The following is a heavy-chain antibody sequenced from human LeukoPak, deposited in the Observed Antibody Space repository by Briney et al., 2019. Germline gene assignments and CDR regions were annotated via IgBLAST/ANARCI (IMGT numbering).Heavy chain of an antibody. CDR1: GGTFSSYA. J-gene: IGHJ3*02. CDR2: IIPILGIA. CDR3: ASNIENYLGNAFDI. Sequence: SVKVSCKASGGTFSSYAISWVRQAPGQGLEWMGRIIPILGIANYAQKFQGRVTITADKSTSTAYMELSSLRSEDTAVYYCASNIENYLGNAFDIWGQGTMVTVSS. V-gene: IGHV1-69*04. D-gene: IGHD3-10*01.